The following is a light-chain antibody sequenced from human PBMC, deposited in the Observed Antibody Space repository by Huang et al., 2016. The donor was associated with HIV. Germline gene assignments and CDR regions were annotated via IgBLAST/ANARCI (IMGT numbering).Light chain of an antibody. CDR1: QGFGNY. Sequence: EIVLTQSPATLSLSPGERATLSCRVSQGFGNYPPWYQQKPGQAPRLLIYDASNRATGIPARVSGSGSGTDFTLTISSLEPEDFAVYYCQQRGNWQLTFGGGTKVEIK. CDR3: QQRGNWQLT. CDR2: DAS. V-gene: IGKV3-11*01. J-gene: IGKJ4*02.